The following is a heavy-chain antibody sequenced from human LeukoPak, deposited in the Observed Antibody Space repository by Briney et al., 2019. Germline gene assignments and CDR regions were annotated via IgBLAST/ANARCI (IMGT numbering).Heavy chain of an antibody. D-gene: IGHD3-22*01. J-gene: IGHJ4*02. V-gene: IGHV3-23*01. Sequence: GGSLRLSCAVSGITLSNYGMSWVRQAPGKWLEWVAGISDRGSRTNYADSVKRRFTISTDHPKNTLYLQMNSLRAEDTAVYFCAKRGVVIRVILVGFHKEAYYFDSWGQGALVTVSS. CDR1: GITLSNYG. CDR3: AKRGVVIRVILVGFHKEAYYFDS. CDR2: ISDRGSRT.